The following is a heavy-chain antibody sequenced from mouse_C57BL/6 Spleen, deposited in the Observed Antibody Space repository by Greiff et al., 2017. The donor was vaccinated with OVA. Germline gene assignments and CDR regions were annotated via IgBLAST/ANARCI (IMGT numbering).Heavy chain of an antibody. J-gene: IGHJ2*01. V-gene: IGHV5-17*01. CDR2: ISSGSSTI. CDR3: AREATTGFDY. Sequence: EVKVVESGGGLVKPGGSLKLSCAASGFTFSDYGMHWVRQAPEKGLEWVAYISSGSSTIYYADTVKGRFTISRDNAKNTLFLQMTSLRSEDTAMYYCAREATTGFDYWGQGTTLTVSS. CDR1: GFTFSDYG. D-gene: IGHD1-1*01.